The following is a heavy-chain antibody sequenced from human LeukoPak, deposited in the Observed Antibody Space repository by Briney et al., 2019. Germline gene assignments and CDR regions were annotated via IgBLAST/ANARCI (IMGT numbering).Heavy chain of an antibody. CDR1: GFTFSGYW. CDR2: ISNDGATT. D-gene: IGHD3-10*01. CDR3: ARDHYGSGSY. J-gene: IGHJ4*02. Sequence: GVSLRLSCAASGFTFSGYWMLWVRQAPGKGLVWVSRISNDGATTNYADSVKGRFTISRDSAKNTLYLQMNSLRAEDTAVYYCARDHYGSGSYWGQGALVTVSS. V-gene: IGHV3-74*01.